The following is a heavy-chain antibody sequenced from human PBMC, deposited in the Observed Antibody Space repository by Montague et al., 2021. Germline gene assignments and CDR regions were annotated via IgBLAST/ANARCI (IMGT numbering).Heavy chain of an antibody. CDR3: AKEEEYCSGDSCYIDY. D-gene: IGHD2-15*01. CDR1: GFTFSSYA. V-gene: IGHV3-23*01. J-gene: IGHJ4*02. Sequence: SLRLSWAASGFTFSSYAMSWVRQAPGKGLEWVSAISGSGGSTYYADSVKGRFTISRDNSKNTLYLQMNSLRAEDTAVYSCAKEEEYCSGDSCYIDYWGQGTLVTVSS. CDR2: ISGSGGST.